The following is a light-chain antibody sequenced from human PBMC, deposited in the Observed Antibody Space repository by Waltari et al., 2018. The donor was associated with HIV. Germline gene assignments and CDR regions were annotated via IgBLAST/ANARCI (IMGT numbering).Light chain of an antibody. Sequence: SYELTQPPSVSVSPGPTASVTCSADTLRDQFVFWYQQKPGQSPELVNFKDTKGPTGIPERFSGSNSGNTATLTISGTQAVDEADYYCQAWDSTSGVFGGGTMLTVL. J-gene: IGLJ3*02. V-gene: IGLV3-1*01. CDR2: KDT. CDR3: QAWDSTSGV. CDR1: TLRDQF.